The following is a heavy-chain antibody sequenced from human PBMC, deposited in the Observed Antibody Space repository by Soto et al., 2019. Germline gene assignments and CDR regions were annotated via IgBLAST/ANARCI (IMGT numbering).Heavy chain of an antibody. CDR2: LFYSGST. CDR3: ARHANRNYGLYYFDY. V-gene: IGHV4-59*08. CDR1: GGSINGYF. Sequence: SETLSLTCTVSGGSINGYFWSWIRQPPGKGLEWIGCLFYSGSTNYNPSLRSRVTISMDTSGNQFSLKLSSVTAADTAVYYCARHANRNYGLYYFDYWGQGTLVTVSS. J-gene: IGHJ4*02. D-gene: IGHD4-4*01.